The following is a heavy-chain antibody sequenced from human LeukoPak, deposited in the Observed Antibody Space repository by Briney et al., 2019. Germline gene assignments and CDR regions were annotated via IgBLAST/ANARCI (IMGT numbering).Heavy chain of an antibody. CDR2: INPNSGGT. J-gene: IGHJ3*02. V-gene: IGHV1-2*02. Sequence: VASVKVSCKASGFTFTGYYIHWVRQAPGQGLEWMGWINPNSGGTNYAQKFQGRVTMTRDTSISTAYMELSRLRSDDTAVYYCARDSSRVRASAFDIWGQGTMVTVSS. D-gene: IGHD3-10*01. CDR3: ARDSSRVRASAFDI. CDR1: GFTFTGYY.